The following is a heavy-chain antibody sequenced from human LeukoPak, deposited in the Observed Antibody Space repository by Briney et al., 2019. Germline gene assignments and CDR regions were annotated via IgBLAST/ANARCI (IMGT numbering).Heavy chain of an antibody. CDR1: GGTFSSYA. Sequence: GASVKVSFKASGGTFSSYAISWVRQAPGQGLEWMGGIIPIFGTANYAQKSQGRVTITADESTSTAYMELSSLRSEDTAVYYCARDDRYYYDSSGPKGFDYWGQGTLVTVSS. CDR2: IIPIFGTA. V-gene: IGHV1-69*01. D-gene: IGHD3-22*01. J-gene: IGHJ4*02. CDR3: ARDDRYYYDSSGPKGFDY.